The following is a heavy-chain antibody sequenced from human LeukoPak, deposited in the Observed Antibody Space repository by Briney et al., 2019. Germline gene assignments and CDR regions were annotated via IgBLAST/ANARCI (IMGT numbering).Heavy chain of an antibody. CDR3: AHRRDSSGYQYRWWFAP. D-gene: IGHD3-22*01. Sequence: SGPTLVKPTQTLTLTCTFSGFSLSTSGVGVGWIRQPPGKALEWLALIYWNDDKRYSPSLKSRLTITKDTSKNQVVLTVTNMDPVDTATYYCAHRRDSSGYQYRWWFAPWGQGTLVTVSS. CDR2: IYWNDDK. J-gene: IGHJ5*02. CDR1: GFSLSTSGVG. V-gene: IGHV2-5*01.